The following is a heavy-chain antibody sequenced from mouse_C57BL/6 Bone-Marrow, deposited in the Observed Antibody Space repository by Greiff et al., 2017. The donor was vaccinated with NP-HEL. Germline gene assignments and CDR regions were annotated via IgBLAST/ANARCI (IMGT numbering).Heavy chain of an antibody. J-gene: IGHJ2*01. CDR3: TTPLIYDGYYDY. D-gene: IGHD2-3*01. CDR1: GFNIKDDY. CDR2: IDPENGDT. Sequence: VQLQQSGAELVRPGASVKLSCTASGFNIKDDYMHWVKQRPEQGLEWIGWIDPENGDTEYASKFQGKATITADTSSNTAYLQLSSLTSEDTAVYYCTTPLIYDGYYDYWGRGTTLTVSS. V-gene: IGHV14-4*01.